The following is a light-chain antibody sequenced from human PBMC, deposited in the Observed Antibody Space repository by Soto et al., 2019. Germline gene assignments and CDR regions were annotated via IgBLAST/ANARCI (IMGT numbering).Light chain of an antibody. J-gene: IGKJ4*01. CDR2: GAS. Sequence: IVMTQSPATLSVSPGERATLSCRASQSVGTNLAWYQQKPGQAPRILISGASTSATGIPDRFSGGGSGTEFTLTISSLQPEEFAVYYCQQYTNWPPLTFGGGTKVEIK. V-gene: IGKV3-15*01. CDR1: QSVGTN. CDR3: QQYTNWPPLT.